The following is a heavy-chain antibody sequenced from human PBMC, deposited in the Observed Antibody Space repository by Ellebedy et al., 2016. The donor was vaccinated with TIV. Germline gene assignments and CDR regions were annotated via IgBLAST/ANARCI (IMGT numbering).Heavy chain of an antibody. Sequence: GESLKISCEAYGFTFSSYSMNWVRQAPGKGLEWVANIKEDGSADYYVDSVKGRFTISRDNAKNSLYLQMNSLRVEGTAVYYCARDANGYDSWGQGTLVTVSS. V-gene: IGHV3-7*01. D-gene: IGHD1-1*01. CDR3: ARDANGYDS. J-gene: IGHJ4*02. CDR1: GFTFSSYS. CDR2: IKEDGSAD.